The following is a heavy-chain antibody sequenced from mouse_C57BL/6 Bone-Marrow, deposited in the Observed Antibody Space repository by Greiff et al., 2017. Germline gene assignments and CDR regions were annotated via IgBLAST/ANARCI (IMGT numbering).Heavy chain of an antibody. J-gene: IGHJ4*01. Sequence: QVQLQQPGAELVMPGASVKVSCKASGYAFTNYLIEWVKQRPGQGLEWIGVINPGSGGTNYNEKFKGKATLTADKSSSTAYMQLSSLTSEDSAVYFGARSGGHYYGSSYYAMDYWGQGTSVTVSS. CDR3: ARSGGHYYGSSYYAMDY. CDR2: INPGSGGT. D-gene: IGHD1-1*01. CDR1: GYAFTNYL. V-gene: IGHV1-54*01.